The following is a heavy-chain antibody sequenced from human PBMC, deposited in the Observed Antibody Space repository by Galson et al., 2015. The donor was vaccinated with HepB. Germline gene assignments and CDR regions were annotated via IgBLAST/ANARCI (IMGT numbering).Heavy chain of an antibody. CDR3: ARDRVLYCSSTSCYTTGAFDI. Sequence: SLRLSCAASGFTFSSYSMNWVRQTPGKGLEWVSYISSSSSTIYYADSVKGRFTISRDNAKNSLYLQMNSLRAEDTAVYYCARDRVLYCSSTSCYTTGAFDIWGQGTMVTVSS. D-gene: IGHD2-2*02. V-gene: IGHV3-48*01. J-gene: IGHJ3*02. CDR1: GFTFSSYS. CDR2: ISSSSSTI.